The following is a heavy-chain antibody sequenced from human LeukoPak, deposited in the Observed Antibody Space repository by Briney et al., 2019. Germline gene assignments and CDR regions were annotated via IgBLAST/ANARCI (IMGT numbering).Heavy chain of an antibody. CDR2: ISSSSSYI. CDR3: ARDMGSVVVPAGDAFDI. CDR1: GFAFTKYT. J-gene: IGHJ3*02. V-gene: IGHV3-21*01. Sequence: GGSLRLSCAASGFAFTKYTVSWVRRAPGKGLEWVSFISSSSSYIYYADSVKGRFTISRDNAKNSLYLQMNSLGAEDTAVYYCARDMGSVVVPAGDAFDIWGQGTKVTVSS. D-gene: IGHD2-2*01.